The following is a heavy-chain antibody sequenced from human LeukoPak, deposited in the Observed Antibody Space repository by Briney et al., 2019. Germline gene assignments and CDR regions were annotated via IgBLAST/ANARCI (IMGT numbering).Heavy chain of an antibody. CDR1: GDSINNYY. CDR2: IYYSGTT. Sequence: SETLSLTCTVSGDSINNYYWSWIRQPPGKGLEWIGYIYYSGTTTYNPSLKSRVTISVDTSKNQFSLKLSSVTAADTAMYYCARRGYYGSGTYFYSWFDPWGQGTLVTVSS. J-gene: IGHJ5*02. CDR3: ARRGYYGSGTYFYSWFDP. V-gene: IGHV4-59*08. D-gene: IGHD3-10*01.